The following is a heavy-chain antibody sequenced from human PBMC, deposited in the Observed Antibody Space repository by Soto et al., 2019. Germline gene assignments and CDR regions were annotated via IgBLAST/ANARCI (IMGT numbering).Heavy chain of an antibody. Sequence: QLQLQESGPGLVKPSETLSLTCTVSGGSISSSGYYWGWIRQPPGKGVEWIGSIYYTGTTYYSPSLKSRVFVSVDTSKNHFSLKLSSVTAAGTAVYYCAWDNFDYWGQGTLVTVSS. CDR1: GGSISSSGYY. J-gene: IGHJ4*02. V-gene: IGHV4-39*02. CDR3: AWDNFDY. CDR2: IYYTGTT.